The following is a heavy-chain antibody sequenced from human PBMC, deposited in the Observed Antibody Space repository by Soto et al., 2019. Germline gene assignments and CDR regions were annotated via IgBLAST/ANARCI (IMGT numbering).Heavy chain of an antibody. J-gene: IGHJ4*02. Sequence: SETLSLTCTVSGGSISSYYWSWIRQPPGKGLEWIGYIYYSGSTNYNPSLKSRVTISVDTSKNQFSLKLSSATAADTAVYYCARDRGSSWRVWGQGTLVTVSS. CDR1: GGSISSYY. V-gene: IGHV4-59*01. D-gene: IGHD6-13*01. CDR3: ARDRGSSWRV. CDR2: IYYSGST.